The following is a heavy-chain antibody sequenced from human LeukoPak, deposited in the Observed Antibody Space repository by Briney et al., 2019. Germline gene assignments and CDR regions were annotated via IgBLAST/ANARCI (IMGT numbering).Heavy chain of an antibody. D-gene: IGHD3-9*01. Sequence: SETLSLTCAVYGGSFSGYYWSWIRQPPGKGLEWIGEINHSGSTNYNPSLKSRGTISVHTSNNQFSLKLSSVPPADTAVYYCARELRYFDWLPTHFDYWGQGTLVTVSS. CDR3: ARELRYFDWLPTHFDY. CDR1: GGSFSGYY. CDR2: INHSGST. J-gene: IGHJ4*02. V-gene: IGHV4-34*01.